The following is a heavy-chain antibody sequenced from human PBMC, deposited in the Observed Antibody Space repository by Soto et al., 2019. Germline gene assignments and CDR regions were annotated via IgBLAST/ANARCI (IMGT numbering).Heavy chain of an antibody. CDR3: AHRTGFDY. Sequence: GGSLRLSCAVSGYTFSSFDMSWVRQAPGRGLEWVSTISGSGGGTNYADSVKGRFTISRDISTYTVYLQMNSLRAEDTAVYYCAHRTGFDYWGQGALVTVSS. CDR1: GYTFSSFD. J-gene: IGHJ4*02. CDR2: ISGSGGGT. V-gene: IGHV3-23*01.